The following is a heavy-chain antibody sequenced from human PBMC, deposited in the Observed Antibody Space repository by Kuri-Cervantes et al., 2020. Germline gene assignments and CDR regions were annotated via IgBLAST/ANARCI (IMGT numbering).Heavy chain of an antibody. CDR1: GGSVSSGSYY. D-gene: IGHD3-22*01. V-gene: IGHV4-34*01. CDR2: INHSGST. Sequence: SETLSLTCAVSGGSVSSGSYYWSWIRQPPGKGLEWIGEINHSGSTNYNPSLKSRVTISVDTSKNQFSLKLSSVTAADTAVYYCARGARYYDSTPYYFDYWGQGTLVTVSS. CDR3: ARGARYYDSTPYYFDY. J-gene: IGHJ4*02.